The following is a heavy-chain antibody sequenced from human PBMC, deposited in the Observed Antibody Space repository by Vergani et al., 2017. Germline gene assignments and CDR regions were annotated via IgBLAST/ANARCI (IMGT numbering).Heavy chain of an antibody. V-gene: IGHV1-8*03. CDR1: GYTFTSYS. Sequence: QVQLVQSGAEVKKPGASVKVSCKASGYTFTSYSISWVRQAPGQGLEWMGWMNPISGNTGYAQNLQGRLTITRDTSVNTAYMELSSLTSEDMAVYYCVRARRTCTYDHCPRYYYDLWGQGTLVTVSS. J-gene: IGHJ4*02. CDR3: VRARRTCTYDHCPRYYYDL. CDR2: MNPISGNT. D-gene: IGHD2-8*01.